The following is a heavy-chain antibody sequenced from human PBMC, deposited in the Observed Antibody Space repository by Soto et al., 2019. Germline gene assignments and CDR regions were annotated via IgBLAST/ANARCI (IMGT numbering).Heavy chain of an antibody. Sequence: GASVKVSCKASGHTFTGNYMHWVRQAPGQGLEWMGIINPDGDVTTYAHKFRGRVTLTREMSTSTSYMELRSLTSEDTAVYYCASKLPRGSFQYFDTCGQGTLVTVSS. V-gene: IGHV1-46*01. CDR1: GHTFTGNY. CDR2: INPDGDVT. J-gene: IGHJ1*01. D-gene: IGHD3-9*01. CDR3: ASKLPRGSFQYFDT.